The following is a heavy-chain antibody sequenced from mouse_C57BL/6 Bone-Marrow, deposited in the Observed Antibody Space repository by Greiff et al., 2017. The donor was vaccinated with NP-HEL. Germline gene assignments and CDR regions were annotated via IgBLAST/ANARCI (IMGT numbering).Heavy chain of an antibody. Sequence: VKLQESDAELVKPGASVKISCKVSGYTFTDHTIHWMKQRPEQGLEWIGYIYPRDGSTKYNEKFKGKATLTADKSSSTAYMQLNSLTSEDSAVYFCARVKNWDGGYFDYWGQGTTLTVSS. V-gene: IGHV1-78*01. CDR2: IYPRDGST. CDR3: ARVKNWDGGYFDY. D-gene: IGHD4-1*01. CDR1: GYTFTDHT. J-gene: IGHJ2*01.